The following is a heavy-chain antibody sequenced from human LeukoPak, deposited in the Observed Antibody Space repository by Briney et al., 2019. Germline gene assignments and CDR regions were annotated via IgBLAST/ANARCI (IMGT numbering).Heavy chain of an antibody. Sequence: PSETLSLTCTVSGGSITCYYWSWIRQPPGKGLEWIGQIYYTGGTSYNPSLKSRVTISVDTSKNQFSLKLSSVTAADTAMYYCLRHSSSWRFAFDYWGRGTLVTVSS. V-gene: IGHV4-59*01. CDR3: LRHSSSWRFAFDY. CDR2: IYYTGGT. D-gene: IGHD6-13*01. CDR1: GGSITCYY. J-gene: IGHJ4*02.